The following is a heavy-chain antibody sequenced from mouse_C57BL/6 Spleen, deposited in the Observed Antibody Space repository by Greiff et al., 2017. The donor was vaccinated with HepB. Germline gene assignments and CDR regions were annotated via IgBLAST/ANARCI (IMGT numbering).Heavy chain of an antibody. J-gene: IGHJ1*03. CDR1: GFTFSSYT. Sequence: LVESGGGLVKPGGSLKLSCAASGFTFSSYTMSWVRQTPEKRLEWVATISGGGGNTYYPDSVKGRFTISRDNAKNTLYLHMSSLRSEDTALYYCARQSSSYEYWYFDVWGTGTTVTVSS. D-gene: IGHD1-1*01. V-gene: IGHV5-9*01. CDR2: ISGGGGNT. CDR3: ARQSSSYEYWYFDV.